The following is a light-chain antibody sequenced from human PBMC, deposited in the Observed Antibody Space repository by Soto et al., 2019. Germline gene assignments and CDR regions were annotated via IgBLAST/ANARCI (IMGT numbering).Light chain of an antibody. Sequence: DIQMTQSPSTLSATVGDRVTITCRASQSISNWLAWYQQKPGKAPKLLIYKASSLESGVPSEFSGSGSGTEFTLTISSLQPDDFATYYCQQYSTYPWTFGQGTKVEI. J-gene: IGKJ1*01. CDR2: KAS. CDR1: QSISNW. V-gene: IGKV1-5*03. CDR3: QQYSTYPWT.